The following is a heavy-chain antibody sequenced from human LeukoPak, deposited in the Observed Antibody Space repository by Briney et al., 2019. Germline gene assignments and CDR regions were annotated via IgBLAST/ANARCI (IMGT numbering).Heavy chain of an antibody. V-gene: IGHV3-23*01. J-gene: IGHJ4*02. CDR2: ISGSGGST. D-gene: IGHD3-22*01. CDR3: AKTDIMYYYDSSGYYPYYFDY. CDR1: GFTFSSYG. Sequence: GGSLRLSCAASGFTFSSYGMSWVRQAPGKGLEWVSAISGSGGSTYYADSVKGRFTISRDNSKNTLYLQMNSLRAEDTAVYYCAKTDIMYYYDSSGYYPYYFDYWGQGTLVTVSS.